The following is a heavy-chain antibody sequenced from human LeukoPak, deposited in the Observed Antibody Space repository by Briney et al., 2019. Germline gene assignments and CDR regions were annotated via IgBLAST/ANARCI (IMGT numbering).Heavy chain of an antibody. CDR3: ARRSPGEAFDI. CDR1: GGSISSHY. D-gene: IGHD7-27*01. V-gene: IGHV4-59*11. Sequence: PSETLSLTCTVSGGSISSHYWNWIRQPPGKGLEWIGYIYYSGGTNYNPSLKSRVTISVDTSKNQFSLKLSPVTAADTAVYYCARRSPGEAFDIWGQGTMVTVSS. CDR2: IYYSGGT. J-gene: IGHJ3*02.